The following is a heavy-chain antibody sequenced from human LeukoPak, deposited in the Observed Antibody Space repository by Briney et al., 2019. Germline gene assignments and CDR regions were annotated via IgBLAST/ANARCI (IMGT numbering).Heavy chain of an antibody. D-gene: IGHD6-19*01. CDR3: ARDRPGIAVAGANDAFDI. V-gene: IGHV3-11*01. CDR2: ISSSGSTI. Sequence: GGSLRLSCAASGFTFSDYYMSWIRQAPGKGLEWVSYISSSGSTIYYADSVKGRFTISRDNAKNSLYLQMNSLRAEDTAVYYCARDRPGIAVAGANDAFDIWGQGTMVTVSS. CDR1: GFTFSDYY. J-gene: IGHJ3*02.